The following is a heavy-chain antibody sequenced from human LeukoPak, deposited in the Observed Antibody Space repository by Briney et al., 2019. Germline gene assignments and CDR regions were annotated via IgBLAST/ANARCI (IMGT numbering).Heavy chain of an antibody. V-gene: IGHV3-23*01. Sequence: GGSLRLSCAASGFTFSSYAMSWVRQAPGKGLEWVSAISGSGGSTYYADSVKGRFTISRDNSKNTLYLQMNSLRAEDTAVYYCAKDGDNDFWSGYPFDYWGQGTLVTVSS. CDR2: ISGSGGST. J-gene: IGHJ4*02. D-gene: IGHD3-3*01. CDR1: GFTFSSYA. CDR3: AKDGDNDFWSGYPFDY.